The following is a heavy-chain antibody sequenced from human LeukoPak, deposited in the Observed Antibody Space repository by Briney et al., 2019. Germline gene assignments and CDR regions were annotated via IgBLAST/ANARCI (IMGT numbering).Heavy chain of an antibody. CDR1: GFTFSSYA. J-gene: IGHJ3*02. D-gene: IGHD2-2*01. CDR3: ARGGIVVVPAAISGPAAFDI. CDR2: ISGSGGST. V-gene: IGHV3-23*01. Sequence: TGGSLRLPCAASGFTFSSYAMSWVRQAPGKGLEWVSAISGSGGSTYYADSVKGRFTISRDNSKNTLYLQMNSLRAEDTAVYYCARGGIVVVPAAISGPAAFDIWGQGTMVTVSS.